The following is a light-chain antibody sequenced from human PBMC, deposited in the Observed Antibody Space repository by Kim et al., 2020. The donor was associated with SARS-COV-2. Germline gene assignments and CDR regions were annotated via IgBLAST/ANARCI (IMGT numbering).Light chain of an antibody. V-gene: IGLV1-44*01. CDR1: SSNIGINI. J-gene: IGLJ3*02. CDR2: GNS. CDR3: AAWDDSLNVWV. Sequence: GQRVTISCSGSSSNIGINIVSWFQQLPGTAPKLLIYGNSQRPSGVPDRCSGSKSGTSASLAISGLQSEDEADYYCAAWDDSLNVWVLGGGTKLTVL.